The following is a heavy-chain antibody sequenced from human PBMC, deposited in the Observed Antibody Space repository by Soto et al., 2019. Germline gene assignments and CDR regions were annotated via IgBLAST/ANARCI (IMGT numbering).Heavy chain of an antibody. CDR1: GFSLSNARMG. D-gene: IGHD5-12*01. CDR3: ARILRPRYSGYDYLDY. J-gene: IGHJ4*02. CDR2: IFSNDEK. V-gene: IGHV2-26*01. Sequence: SGPTLVNPTETLTLTCTVSGFSLSNARMGVSWIRQPPGKALEWLAHIFSNDEKSYSTSLKSRLAISKDTSKSQVVLTMTNMDPVDTATYYCARILRPRYSGYDYLDYWGQGTLVTVSS.